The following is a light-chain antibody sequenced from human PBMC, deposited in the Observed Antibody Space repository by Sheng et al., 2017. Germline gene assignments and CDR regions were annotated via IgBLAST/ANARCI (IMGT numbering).Light chain of an antibody. J-gene: IGLJ3*02. CDR1: SSDVGGYNY. V-gene: IGLV2-23*01. Sequence: QSALTQPPSASGSPGQSVTISCTGTSSDVGGYNYVSWYQQHPGKAPKLIIYEGSKRPSGVSNRFSGSKSGNTASLTISGLQAEDEADYYCCSCAGSTTPWVFGGGTKLTVL. CDR3: CSCAGSTTPWV. CDR2: EGS.